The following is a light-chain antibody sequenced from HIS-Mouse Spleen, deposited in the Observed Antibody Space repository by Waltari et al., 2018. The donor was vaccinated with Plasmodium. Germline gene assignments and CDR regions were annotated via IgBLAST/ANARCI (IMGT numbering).Light chain of an antibody. V-gene: IGKV1-8*01. CDR3: QQYYSYPLT. CDR2: AAS. CDR1: QGISSY. Sequence: AIRMTPSPSSFSASTGDRVTITCRARQGISSYLAWYQQKTGKAPKLLIYAASTLQSGVPSRFSGSGSGTDFTLTISCLQSEDFATYYCQQYYSYPLTFGGGTKVEIK. J-gene: IGKJ4*01.